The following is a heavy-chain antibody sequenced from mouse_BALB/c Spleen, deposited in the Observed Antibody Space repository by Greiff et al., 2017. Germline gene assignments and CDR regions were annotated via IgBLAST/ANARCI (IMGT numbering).Heavy chain of an antibody. D-gene: IGHD1-1*01. CDR2: IWAGGST. J-gene: IGHJ3*01. CDR3: ARDITTVVGRFAY. Sequence: QVQLKQSGPGLVAPSQSLSITCTVSGFSLTSYGVHWVRQPPGKGLEWLGVIWAGGSTNYNSALMSRLSISKDNSKSQVFLKMNSLQTDDTAMYYCARDITTVVGRFAYWGQGTLVTVSA. V-gene: IGHV2-9*02. CDR1: GFSLTSYG.